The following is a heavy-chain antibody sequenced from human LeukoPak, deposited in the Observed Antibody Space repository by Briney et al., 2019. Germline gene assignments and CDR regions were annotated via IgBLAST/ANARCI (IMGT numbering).Heavy chain of an antibody. CDR2: IYYSGST. V-gene: IGHV4-39*07. D-gene: IGHD2-2*01. CDR1: GGSISSSGYY. J-gene: IGHJ5*02. Sequence: PSETLSLTCTVSGGSISSSGYYWGWIRQPPGKGLEWIGSIYYSGSTYYNPSLKSRVTISVDTSKNQFSLKLSSVTAADTAVYYCAREPLVNWFDPWGQGTLVTVSS. CDR3: AREPLVNWFDP.